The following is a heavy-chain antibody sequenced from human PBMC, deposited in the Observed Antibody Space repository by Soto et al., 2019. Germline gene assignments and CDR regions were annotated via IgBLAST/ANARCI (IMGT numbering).Heavy chain of an antibody. CDR2: ISGGTT. V-gene: IGHV3-23*01. Sequence: GGSLRLSCVASGPTFSSDVMSWVRQAPGKGLEWVSGISGGTTYYADSVKGRFTISRDNFKNTLFLQMNSLRAEDTAVYYCAREGPDAFDIWGQGTMVTVSS. CDR3: AREGPDAFDI. J-gene: IGHJ3*02. CDR1: GPTFSSDV.